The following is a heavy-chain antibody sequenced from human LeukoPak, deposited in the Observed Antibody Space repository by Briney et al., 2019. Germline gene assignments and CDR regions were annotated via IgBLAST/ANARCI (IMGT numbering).Heavy chain of an antibody. D-gene: IGHD6-19*01. V-gene: IGHV4-4*07. CDR3: AGHLVDQSIAVAGTSAY. J-gene: IGHJ4*02. CDR1: GGSISSYY. Sequence: SETLSLTCTVSGGSISSYYWSWIRQPAGKGLEWIGRIYTSGSTNYTPSLKSRVTMSVDTSKNQFSLKLSSVTAADTAVYYCAGHLVDQSIAVAGTSAYWGQGTLVTVSS. CDR2: IYTSGST.